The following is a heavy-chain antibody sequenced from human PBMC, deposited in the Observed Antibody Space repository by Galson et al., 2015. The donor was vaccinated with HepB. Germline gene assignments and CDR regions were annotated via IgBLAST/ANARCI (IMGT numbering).Heavy chain of an antibody. CDR1: GFTFGDYA. Sequence: LRLSCAASGFTFGDYAMSWVRQAPGKGLEWVGFIRSKAYGGTTEYAASVKGRFTISRDDSKSIAYLQMNSLKTEDTAVYYCTREPSIWKITGEGRDYWGQGTLVTVSS. V-gene: IGHV3-49*04. CDR2: IRSKAYGGTT. J-gene: IGHJ4*02. CDR3: TREPSIWKITGEGRDY. D-gene: IGHD7-27*01.